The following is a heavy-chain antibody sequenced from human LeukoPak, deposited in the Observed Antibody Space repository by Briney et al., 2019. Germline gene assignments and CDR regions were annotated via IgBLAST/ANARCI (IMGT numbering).Heavy chain of an antibody. Sequence: PSETLSLTCTVSGGSISSYYWSWIRQPAGKGLEWIGRIYTSGSTNYNPSLKSRVTMSVDTSKNQFSLKLSSVTAADTAVYYCAREIRKDSSGWYRGDFDYWGQGTLVTVSS. V-gene: IGHV4-4*07. CDR3: AREIRKDSSGWYRGDFDY. J-gene: IGHJ4*02. D-gene: IGHD6-19*01. CDR2: IYTSGST. CDR1: GGSISSYY.